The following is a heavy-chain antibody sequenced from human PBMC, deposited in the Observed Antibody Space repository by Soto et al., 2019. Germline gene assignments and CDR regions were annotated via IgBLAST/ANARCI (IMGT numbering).Heavy chain of an antibody. CDR1: GGSISDGYY. D-gene: IGHD3-22*01. V-gene: IGHV4-31*03. CDR2: ISASGST. J-gene: IGHJ5*02. Sequence: SETLSLTCTVSGGSISDGYYWTWIRQHPGKGLEWIGSISASGSTSYNPSLKSRLTVSVDKSRNQFSLNLRSVTAADTAVYYCARRDRSGFSYWLDTWGQGTLVTVSS. CDR3: ARRDRSGFSYWLDT.